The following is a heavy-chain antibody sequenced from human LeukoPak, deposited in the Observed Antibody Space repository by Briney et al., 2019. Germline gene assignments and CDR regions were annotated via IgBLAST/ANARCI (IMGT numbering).Heavy chain of an antibody. CDR1: RFTLSTYW. Sequence: GSLRLSCAASRFTLSTYWMSWIRQPPGKGLEWIGDIYYSGSIKYNPSLKSRVTMSVDTSKNQFSLKLSSVTAADTAIYYCARENPSGYYNRPIDYWGQGTLVTVSS. CDR3: ARENPSGYYNRPIDY. D-gene: IGHD3-22*01. J-gene: IGHJ4*02. CDR2: IYYSGSI. V-gene: IGHV4-59*01.